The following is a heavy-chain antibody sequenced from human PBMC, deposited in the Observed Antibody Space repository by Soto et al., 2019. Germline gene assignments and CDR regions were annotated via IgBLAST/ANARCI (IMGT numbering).Heavy chain of an antibody. V-gene: IGHV3-7*03. CDR2: INQDGSEK. CDR1: GFAFKNNW. CDR3: AKLSRGPWCMDV. J-gene: IGHJ6*02. D-gene: IGHD1-1*01. Sequence: EVQLVESGGGLVQPGGSLRLSCAASGFAFKNNWMTWARQAPGKGLEWVANINQDGSEKNYVDSLKGRFAVSRDNAKNSLYLKMNSLTAEDTAVYYCAKLSRGPWCMDVWGQGTTVTVSS.